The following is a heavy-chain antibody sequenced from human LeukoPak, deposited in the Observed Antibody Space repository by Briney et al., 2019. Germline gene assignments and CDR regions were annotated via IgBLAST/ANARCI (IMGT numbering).Heavy chain of an antibody. CDR3: ARTLVQPAFYFDY. J-gene: IGHJ4*02. CDR1: GFTFYDYY. V-gene: IGHV3-11*01. CDR2: ISSSGSPI. Sequence: PGGSLRLSCAASGFTFYDYYMSWIRQAPGKGLEWLSHISSSGSPIYYADSVKGRFTISRDNAKSSLYLQMNSLRADDTAVYYCARTLVQPAFYFDYWGQGILVTVSS. D-gene: IGHD2-8*01.